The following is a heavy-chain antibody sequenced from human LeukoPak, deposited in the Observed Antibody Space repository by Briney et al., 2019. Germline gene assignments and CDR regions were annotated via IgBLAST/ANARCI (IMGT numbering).Heavy chain of an antibody. J-gene: IGHJ4*02. CDR3: TTEDYGDYVPDY. D-gene: IGHD4-17*01. CDR2: IKSKTDGGTT. V-gene: IGHV3-15*01. CDR1: GFTFSKAR. Sequence: PGGSLRLSCAASGFTFSKARMSWVRQAAGKGLEWVGQIKSKTDGGTTDYAAPVKGRFTISRDDSKNSLYLLMNILKTEDTAVYYCTTEDYGDYVPDYGGQGTLVTVSS.